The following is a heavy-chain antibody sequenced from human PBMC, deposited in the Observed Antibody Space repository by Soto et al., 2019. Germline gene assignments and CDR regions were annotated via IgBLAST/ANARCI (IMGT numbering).Heavy chain of an antibody. J-gene: IGHJ4*02. CDR1: GISIRDQY. CDR3: ARGGASSKYFDY. CDR2: IYYGGTT. Sequence: SETLSLTCTVSGISIRDQYWSWIRQPPGKGLEWIGFIYYGGTTNYNPSLKSRVTISVDTSKSQFSLKLSSVTAADTAVYYCARGGASSKYFDYWGQGTLVTVSS. V-gene: IGHV4-59*11. D-gene: IGHD2-15*01.